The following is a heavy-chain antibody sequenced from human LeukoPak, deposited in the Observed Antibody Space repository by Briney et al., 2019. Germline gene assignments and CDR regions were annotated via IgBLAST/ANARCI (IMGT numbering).Heavy chain of an antibody. CDR1: GFTFDDYG. J-gene: IGHJ4*02. CDR2: IRWKSGNI. CDR3: AARRGAAAGTDYFDY. D-gene: IGHD6-13*01. V-gene: IGHV3-9*03. Sequence: GGSLRLSCVASGFTFDDYGINWVRQVPGKGLEWVAGIRWKSGNIAYADSVKGRFTISRDTAKNSLYLQMNSLRVEDMALYYCAARRGAAAGTDYFDYWGQGALVTVSS.